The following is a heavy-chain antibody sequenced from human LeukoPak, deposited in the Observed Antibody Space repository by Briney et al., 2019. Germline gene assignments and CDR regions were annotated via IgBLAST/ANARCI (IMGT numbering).Heavy chain of an antibody. CDR3: ASFHDYGDYHDAFDI. V-gene: IGHV1-2*02. CDR1: GYTFTGYY. CDR2: INPNSGGT. Sequence: ASVKVSCKASGYTFTGYYMHWVRQAPGQGLEWMGWINPNSGGTNYAQKFQGRVTMTRDTSISTAYMELSSLRSEDTAVYYCASFHDYGDYHDAFDIWGQGTMVTVSS. J-gene: IGHJ3*02. D-gene: IGHD4-17*01.